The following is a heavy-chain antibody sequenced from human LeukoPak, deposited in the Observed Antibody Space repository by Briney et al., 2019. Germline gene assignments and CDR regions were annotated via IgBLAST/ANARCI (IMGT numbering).Heavy chain of an antibody. D-gene: IGHD6-13*01. J-gene: IGHJ4*02. CDR2: IKQDGSDE. CDR1: GFTFSTYW. V-gene: IGHV3-7*03. CDR3: ARERQQIRYFDY. Sequence: PGGSLRLSCAASGFTFSTYWMSWVRQAPGKGLEWVANIKQDGSDEYYVDSVKGRFTISRDNAKNSLFLQMNSLTAEDTALYYCARERQQIRYFDYWGQGTLVTVSS.